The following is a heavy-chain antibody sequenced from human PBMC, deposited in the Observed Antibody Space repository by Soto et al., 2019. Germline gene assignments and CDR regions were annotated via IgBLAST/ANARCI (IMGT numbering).Heavy chain of an antibody. V-gene: IGHV1-69*06. CDR1: GGAFTNPA. CDR3: ATARQDGLAWCYYFDS. J-gene: IGHJ4*02. D-gene: IGHD2-8*02. Sequence: SVKVSRKASGGAFTNPAINWVRQAPGQGFQWMGGIIPIFGTSNSAQKFQDRLTISADTSTGTAYLELRSLQSEDTAIYYCATARQDGLAWCYYFDSWGPGTLVTVSS. CDR2: IIPIFGTS.